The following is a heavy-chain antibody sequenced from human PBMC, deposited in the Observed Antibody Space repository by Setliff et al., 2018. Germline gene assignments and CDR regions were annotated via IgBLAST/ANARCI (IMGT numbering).Heavy chain of an antibody. Sequence: PGGSLRLSCAASGFPFRIYSMHWVRRAPGKGLEWVSSISDSSFHIYYRDSVKGRFTISRDNAKNSLYLQMNSLRADDTAVYYCARSEANGGHDPFDVWGQGTMVTVSS. CDR2: ISDSSFHI. CDR3: ARSEANGGHDPFDV. CDR1: GFPFRIYS. D-gene: IGHD5-12*01. V-gene: IGHV3-21*01. J-gene: IGHJ3*01.